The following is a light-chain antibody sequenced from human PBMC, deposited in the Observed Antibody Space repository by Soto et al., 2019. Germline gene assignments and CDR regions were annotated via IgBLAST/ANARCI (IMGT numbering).Light chain of an antibody. CDR2: EVN. CDR1: RTDVGGYDY. Sequence: QSALTQPPSASGSPGQSVTISCTGTRTDVGGYDYVSWYQQHPGKVPKLMIYEVNKRPSGVPDRYSGSKSGNTASLTVSGRQPEDEADYYCTSYAGGNNVFGTGTKLTVL. J-gene: IGLJ1*01. CDR3: TSYAGGNNV. V-gene: IGLV2-8*01.